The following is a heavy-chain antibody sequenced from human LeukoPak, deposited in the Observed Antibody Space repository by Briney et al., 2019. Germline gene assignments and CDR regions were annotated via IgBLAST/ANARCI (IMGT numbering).Heavy chain of an antibody. D-gene: IGHD5-18*01. CDR2: ISAQHGQT. Sequence: GASVKVSCKTSGYSENFYGITWVRQVAGQGLEWMGWISAQHGQTEYAPNSQDRVTMTTDTYTNTAYMELRSLRSEDTAVYYCARAGIQLWFTTTFDYWGQGTLVTVSS. CDR1: GYSENFYG. J-gene: IGHJ4*02. CDR3: ARAGIQLWFTTTFDY. V-gene: IGHV1-18*01.